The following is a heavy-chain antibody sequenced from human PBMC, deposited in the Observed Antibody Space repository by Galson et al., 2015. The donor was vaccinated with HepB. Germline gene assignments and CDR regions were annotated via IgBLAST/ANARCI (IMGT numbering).Heavy chain of an antibody. J-gene: IGHJ5*02. D-gene: IGHD2-15*01. CDR3: ARGDCSGGSCYANRFDP. CDR1: GYTFTSYD. Sequence: SVKVSCKASGYTFTSYDINWVRQATGQGLEWMGWMNPNSGNTGYAQKFQGRVTMTRNTSISTAYMELSSLRSEDTAVYYCARGDCSGGSCYANRFDPWGQGTLVTVSS. CDR2: MNPNSGNT. V-gene: IGHV1-8*01.